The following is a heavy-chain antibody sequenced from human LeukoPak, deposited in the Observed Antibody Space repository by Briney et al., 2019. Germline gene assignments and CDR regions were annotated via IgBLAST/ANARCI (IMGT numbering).Heavy chain of an antibody. Sequence: GGSLRLSCAASGFTFSSYSMNWVRQAPGKGLEWVSYISSSSSTIYYADSVKGRFTISRDNAKNSLYLQMNSLRAEDTAVYYCARVLIRYYDSSGYCDYWGQGTLVTVSS. V-gene: IGHV3-48*04. CDR3: ARVLIRYYDSSGYCDY. D-gene: IGHD3-22*01. CDR2: ISSSSSTI. J-gene: IGHJ4*02. CDR1: GFTFSSYS.